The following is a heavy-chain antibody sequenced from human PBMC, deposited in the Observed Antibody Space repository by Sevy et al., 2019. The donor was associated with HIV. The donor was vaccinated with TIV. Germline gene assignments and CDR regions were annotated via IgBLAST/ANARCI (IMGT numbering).Heavy chain of an antibody. J-gene: IGHJ3*02. V-gene: IGHV3-64D*06. Sequence: GGSLRLSCSASGFTFSSYAMHRVRQAPGKGLEYVSAISSNGGSTYYADSVKGRFTISRDNSKNTLYLQMSSLRAEDTAVYYCVKGYYYDSSGYNLWAFDIWGQGTMVTVSS. CDR1: GFTFSSYA. CDR3: VKGYYYDSSGYNLWAFDI. D-gene: IGHD3-22*01. CDR2: ISSNGGST.